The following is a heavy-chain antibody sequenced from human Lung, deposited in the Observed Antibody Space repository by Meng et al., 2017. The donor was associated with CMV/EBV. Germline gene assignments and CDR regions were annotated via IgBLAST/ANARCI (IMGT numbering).Heavy chain of an antibody. CDR2: IYHSGST. CDR3: ARVVTALWGYYIDY. CDR1: GGSISSSNW. Sequence: QVQLEGSGPGLVKPSGTLALTCAGFGGSISSSNWWSWVRQPPGKGLEWIGEIYHSGSTNYNPSLKSRVTISVDKSKNQFSLKLSSVTAADTAVYYCARVVTALWGYYIDYWGQGTLVTVSS. J-gene: IGHJ4*02. D-gene: IGHD2-21*02. V-gene: IGHV4-4*02.